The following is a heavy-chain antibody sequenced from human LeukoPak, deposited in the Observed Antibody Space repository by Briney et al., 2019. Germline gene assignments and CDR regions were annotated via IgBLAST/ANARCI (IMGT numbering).Heavy chain of an antibody. CDR3: ATDPGIAVAGSV. CDR2: FDPEDGET. V-gene: IGHV1-24*01. Sequence: ASVKVSCKVSGYTLTELSMHWVRQAPGKGLEWMGGFDPEDGETIYAQKFQGRVTMTEDTSTDTAYMKLSSLRSEDTAVHYCATDPGIAVAGSVWGQGTLVTVSS. CDR1: GYTLTELS. D-gene: IGHD6-19*01. J-gene: IGHJ4*02.